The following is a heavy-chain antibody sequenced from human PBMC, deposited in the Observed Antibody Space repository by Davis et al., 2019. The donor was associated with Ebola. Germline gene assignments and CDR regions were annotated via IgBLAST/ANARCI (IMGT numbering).Heavy chain of an antibody. CDR1: GFNFGEYA. Sequence: GGSLRLSCTASGFNFGEYALTWVRQPPRKGLEWVGFIRNKAYGGTTEYAASVKGRFTISRDDSGNTAYLQMNSLKTEDTAVYYCTTTPSSSRYTSDVWGQGTTVTVSS. J-gene: IGHJ6*02. CDR2: IRNKAYGGTT. D-gene: IGHD6-13*01. V-gene: IGHV3-49*04. CDR3: TTTPSSSRYTSDV.